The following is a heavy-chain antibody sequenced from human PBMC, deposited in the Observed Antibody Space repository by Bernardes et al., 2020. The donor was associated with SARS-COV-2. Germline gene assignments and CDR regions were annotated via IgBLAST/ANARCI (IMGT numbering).Heavy chain of an antibody. V-gene: IGHV3-23*01. D-gene: IGHD6-6*01. CDR2: ISGSGDNT. CDR3: AKERHTSSSSVAPYYFDY. J-gene: IGHJ4*02. Sequence: GGSLRVSCAASGFTFSNFAISWVRQAPGKGLEWVSTISGSGDNTYYADSVKGRFTVSRDNSKNTLYLQMNSLRADDTAFYYCAKERHTSSSSVAPYYFDYWGQGTRATVSS. CDR1: GFTFSNFA.